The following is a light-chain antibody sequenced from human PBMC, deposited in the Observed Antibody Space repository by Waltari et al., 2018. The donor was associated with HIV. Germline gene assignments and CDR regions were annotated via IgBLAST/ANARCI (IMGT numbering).Light chain of an antibody. CDR3: GTWDSSLSAVV. CDR2: DNN. CDR1: GSNMGNNY. V-gene: IGLV1-51*01. J-gene: IGLJ2*01. Sequence: QSVLTQPPSVSAAPGQKVTISCSGSGSNMGNNYVSWYQQVPGTAPKVLIYDNNKRPSGFLDRFSGSKSGTSATLGITGLQTGDEADYYCGTWDSSLSAVVFGGGTKLTVL.